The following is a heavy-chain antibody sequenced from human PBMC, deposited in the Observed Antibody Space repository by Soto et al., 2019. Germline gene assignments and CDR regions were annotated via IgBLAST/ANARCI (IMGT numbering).Heavy chain of an antibody. Sequence: GGSLRLSCAASGFTFSSYGMHWVRQAPGKGLEWVAVISYDGSNKYYADSVKGRFTISRDNSKNTLYLQMNSLRAEDTAVYYCGYKTQPWPLDFWGQGIVVTVSS. D-gene: IGHD6-19*01. V-gene: IGHV3-30*03. CDR3: GYKTQPWPLDF. J-gene: IGHJ4*02. CDR1: GFTFSSYG. CDR2: ISYDGSNK.